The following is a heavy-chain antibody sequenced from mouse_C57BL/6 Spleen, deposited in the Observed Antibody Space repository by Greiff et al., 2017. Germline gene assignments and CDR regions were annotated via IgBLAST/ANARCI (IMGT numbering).Heavy chain of an antibody. Sequence: EVKVVESGGGLVQPGGSLSLSCAASGFTFTDYYMSWVRQPPGKALEWLGFIRNKANGYTTEYSASVKGRFTISRDNSQSILYLQMNALRAEDSATYYCARSSYDYDWYFDVWGTGTTVTVSS. D-gene: IGHD2-4*01. J-gene: IGHJ1*03. CDR3: ARSSYDYDWYFDV. CDR1: GFTFTDYY. V-gene: IGHV7-3*01. CDR2: IRNKANGYTT.